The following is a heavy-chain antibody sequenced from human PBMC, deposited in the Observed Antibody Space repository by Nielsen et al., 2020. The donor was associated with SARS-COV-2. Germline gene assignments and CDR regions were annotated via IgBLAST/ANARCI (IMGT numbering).Heavy chain of an antibody. CDR2: IYPADSDT. CDR3: ARHRYFDS. J-gene: IGHJ4*02. CDR1: GYSFTNYW. Sequence: KVSCKASGYSFTNYWIGWVRQMPGKGLERVGIIYPADSDTKYSPSFQGQVTISADKSINTAYLQWNSLKASDTAMYYCARHRYFDSWGQGTLVTVSS. V-gene: IGHV5-51*01.